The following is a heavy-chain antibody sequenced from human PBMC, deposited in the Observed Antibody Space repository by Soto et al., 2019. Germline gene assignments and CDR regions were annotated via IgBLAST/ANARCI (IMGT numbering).Heavy chain of an antibody. Sequence: QVQLVESGGGLVKPGGSLRLSCAASGLTFSDCYMNWIRQAPGKGLEWVSYISSSGSSINYAGSVKGRFTISRDNAKNSLYLQRNSLRAEDTAMCYCARVRFGEWGYAMDVWGKGTTVTVSS. CDR2: ISSSGSSI. V-gene: IGHV3-11*01. CDR3: ARVRFGEWGYAMDV. D-gene: IGHD3-10*01. J-gene: IGHJ6*04. CDR1: GLTFSDCY.